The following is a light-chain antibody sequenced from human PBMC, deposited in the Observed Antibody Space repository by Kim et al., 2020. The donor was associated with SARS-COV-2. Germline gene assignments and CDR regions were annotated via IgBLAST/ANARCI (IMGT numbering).Light chain of an antibody. CDR3: QVWDSSSDHPV. CDR1: NIGSKR. V-gene: IGLV3-21*04. CDR2: YNS. Sequence: PGKTARITCGGNNIGSKRVHWYQQKPGQAPVLVIYYNSDRHSGIPERFSGSNSGNTATLTISRVEAGDEADYYCQVWDSSSDHPVFGGGTKLTVL. J-gene: IGLJ3*02.